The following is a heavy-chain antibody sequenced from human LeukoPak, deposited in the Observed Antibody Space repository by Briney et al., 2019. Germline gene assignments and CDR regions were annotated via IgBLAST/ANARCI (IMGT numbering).Heavy chain of an antibody. D-gene: IGHD6-13*01. Sequence: SETLSLTCTVSGGSISSSSYYWGWIRQPPGKGLEWTGSIYYSGSTYYNPSLKSRVTISVDTSKNQFSLKLSSVTAADTAVYYCARQFRIAAAGTYQRNFDYWGQGTLVTVPS. CDR3: ARQFRIAAAGTYQRNFDY. V-gene: IGHV4-39*01. CDR2: IYYSGST. J-gene: IGHJ4*02. CDR1: GGSISSSSYY.